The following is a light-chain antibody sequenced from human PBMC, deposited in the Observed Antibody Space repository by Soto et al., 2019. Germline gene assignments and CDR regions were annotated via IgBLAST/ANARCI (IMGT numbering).Light chain of an antibody. V-gene: IGKV1-39*01. Sequence: DIQMTQSPSSLSASVGDRVTITCRARQSISNYLNWYQLKPGKVPKLLIYAASTLQTGVPSRFSGSRTGTDVTLTISSLQPEDSASYFCQQSYSSWATFGGGTKVEIK. CDR1: QSISNY. J-gene: IGKJ4*01. CDR3: QQSYSSWAT. CDR2: AAS.